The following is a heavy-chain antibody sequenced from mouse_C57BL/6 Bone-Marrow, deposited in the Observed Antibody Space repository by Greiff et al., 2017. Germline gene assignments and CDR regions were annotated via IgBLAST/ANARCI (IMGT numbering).Heavy chain of an antibody. CDR2: IYPRSGNT. D-gene: IGHD2-5*01. CDR3: ARCYYSNYGYAMDY. J-gene: IGHJ4*01. CDR1: GYTFTSYG. V-gene: IGHV1-81*01. Sequence: VKLMESGAELARPGASVKLSCKASGYTFTSYGISWVKQRTGQGLEWIGEIYPRSGNTYYNEKFKGKATLTADKSSSTAYMELRSLTSEDSAVYFCARCYYSNYGYAMDYWGQGTSVTVSS.